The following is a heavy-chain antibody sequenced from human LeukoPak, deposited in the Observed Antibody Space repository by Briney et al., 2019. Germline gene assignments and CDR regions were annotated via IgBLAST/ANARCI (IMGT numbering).Heavy chain of an antibody. J-gene: IGHJ5*02. D-gene: IGHD6-25*01. CDR1: GGTFSSYA. Sequence: SVKVSCKASGGTFSSYAISWVRQAPGQGLEWMGRIIPILGIANYAQKFQGRVTITADKSTSTAYMELSSLRSEDTAVYYCATRASMEQRGFDPWGQGTLVTVSS. V-gene: IGHV1-69*04. CDR2: IIPILGIA. CDR3: ATRASMEQRGFDP.